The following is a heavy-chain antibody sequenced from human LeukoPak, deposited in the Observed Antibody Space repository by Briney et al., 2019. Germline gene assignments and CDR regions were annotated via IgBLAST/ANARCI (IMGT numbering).Heavy chain of an antibody. V-gene: IGHV3-21*01. CDR1: GFTFSTYS. Sequence: GGSLRLSCAASGFTFSTYSMNWVRQAPGKGLEWVSSISSSSSYIYYADSLKGRFTISRDNAKNSLYLQMNSLRAEDTAVYYCARGVTAIQSEYYFDYWGQGTLVTVSS. J-gene: IGHJ4*02. CDR3: ARGVTAIQSEYYFDY. CDR2: ISSSSSYI. D-gene: IGHD2-21*02.